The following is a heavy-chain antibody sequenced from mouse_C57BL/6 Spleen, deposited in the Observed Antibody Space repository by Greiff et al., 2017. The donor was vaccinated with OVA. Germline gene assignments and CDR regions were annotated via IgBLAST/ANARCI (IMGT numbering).Heavy chain of an antibody. CDR3: ARGSNSLGY. J-gene: IGHJ2*01. CDR2: ISYDGSN. D-gene: IGHD2-5*01. V-gene: IGHV3-6*01. CDR1: GYSITSGYY. Sequence: EVQLQQSGPGLVKPSQSLSLTCSVTGYSITSGYYWNWIRQFPGNKLEWMGYISYDGSNNYNPSLKNRISITRDTSKNQFFLKLNSVTTEDTATYYCARGSNSLGYWGQGTTLTVSS.